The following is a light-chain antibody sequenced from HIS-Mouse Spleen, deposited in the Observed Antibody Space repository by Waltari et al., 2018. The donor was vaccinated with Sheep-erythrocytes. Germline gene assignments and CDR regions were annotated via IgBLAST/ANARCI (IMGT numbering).Light chain of an antibody. V-gene: IGKV3-20*01. CDR1: QSVSSSY. Sequence: EIVLTQSPGTLSLSPGERATLSCRASQSVSSSYLAWYQQKPGQTPRLLSYGDSSRSTGIPDRVSGSGSATDFTLTISRLEPEDFAVYYCQQYGSSPFTVGPGTKVDIK. CDR3: QQYGSSPFT. J-gene: IGKJ3*01. CDR2: GDS.